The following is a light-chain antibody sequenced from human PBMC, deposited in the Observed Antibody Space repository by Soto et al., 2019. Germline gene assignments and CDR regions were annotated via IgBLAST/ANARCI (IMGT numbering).Light chain of an antibody. CDR3: QQTTACPLT. CDR2: TAS. Sequence: DIQMTQSPSSVSASVGDRVTITCRASQGVSTWLAWYQQKPGKAPNLLIYTASSLQSGVLSRFSGSASRTDFTLTISSLQPEYFAAYYCQQTTACPLTSGGGTKVEI. V-gene: IGKV1D-12*01. CDR1: QGVSTW. J-gene: IGKJ4*01.